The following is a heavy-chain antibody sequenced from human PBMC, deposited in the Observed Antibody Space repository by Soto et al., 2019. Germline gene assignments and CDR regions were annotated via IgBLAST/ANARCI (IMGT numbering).Heavy chain of an antibody. CDR1: GFTFKTYA. CDR2: VSGSGGAT. D-gene: IGHD3-10*01. J-gene: IGHJ4*02. V-gene: IGHV3-23*01. Sequence: LRLSCAASGFTFKTYAMTWVRQAPGKGLEWVSSVSGSGGATYYADSVKGRFTISRDNSKNTLYLQMNGLGAEDTALYYCARGWFVAYWGQGALVTVSS. CDR3: ARGWFVAY.